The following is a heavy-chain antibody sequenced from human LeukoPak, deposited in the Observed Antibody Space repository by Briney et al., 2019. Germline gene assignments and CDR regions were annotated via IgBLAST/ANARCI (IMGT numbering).Heavy chain of an antibody. CDR3: ARIGYSSSSFDY. J-gene: IGHJ4*02. D-gene: IGHD6-6*01. V-gene: IGHV3-7*01. CDR2: IKQDGSVI. Sequence: GGPLRVSCVASGFNFNNYWMTWGRQAPGKGLEWVANIKQDGSVIYYAGSVRGRFTISRVNVRNSVYLQMNSLGAEDTAVYYCARIGYSSSSFDYWGQGILVTVSS. CDR1: GFNFNNYW.